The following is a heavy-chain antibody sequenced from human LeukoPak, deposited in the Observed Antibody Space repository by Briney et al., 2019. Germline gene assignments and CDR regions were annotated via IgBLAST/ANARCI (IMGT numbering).Heavy chain of an antibody. J-gene: IGHJ4*02. V-gene: IGHV3-23*01. CDR1: GFTSVNYV. D-gene: IGHD2-15*01. CDR3: AREVVSIPSYFES. Sequence: GGSLRLSCAATGFTSVNYVMSWVRQAPGKGLEWVSAISGSGGSTYYADSVKGRFTISRDNSKNTLYLQMNSLRAEDTAVYYCAREVVSIPSYFESWGQGTRVTVSS. CDR2: ISGSGGST.